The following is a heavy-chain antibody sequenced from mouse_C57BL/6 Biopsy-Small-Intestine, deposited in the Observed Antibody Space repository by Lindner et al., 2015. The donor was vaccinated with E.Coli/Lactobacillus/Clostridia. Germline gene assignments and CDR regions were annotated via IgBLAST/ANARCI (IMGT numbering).Heavy chain of an antibody. CDR3: ARGRRDTATDILDY. D-gene: IGHD3-3*01. Sequence: SVKVSCKASGYTFTDFDVNWVRQATGQGLEWLGWMNPNSGNTGYAQKFRGRVTMTRNTSISTAYMELSGLRSEDTAFYYCARGRRDTATDILDYWGQGTLVTVSS. V-gene: IGHV1-84*02. CDR1: GYTFTDFD. CDR2: MNPNSGNT. J-gene: IGHJ4*01.